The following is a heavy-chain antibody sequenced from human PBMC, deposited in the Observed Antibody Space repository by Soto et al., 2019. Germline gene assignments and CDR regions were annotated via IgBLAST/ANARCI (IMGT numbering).Heavy chain of an antibody. D-gene: IGHD4-17*01. CDR1: GGSFSGYY. Sequence: SETLSLTCAVYGGSFSGYYWSWIRQPPGKGLEWIGEINHSGSTNYNPSLKSRVTISVDTSKNQFSLKLSSVTAADTAVYYCARTKHHDYGDYFTYYYYMDVWGKGTTVTVSS. V-gene: IGHV4-34*01. J-gene: IGHJ6*03. CDR3: ARTKHHDYGDYFTYYYYMDV. CDR2: INHSGST.